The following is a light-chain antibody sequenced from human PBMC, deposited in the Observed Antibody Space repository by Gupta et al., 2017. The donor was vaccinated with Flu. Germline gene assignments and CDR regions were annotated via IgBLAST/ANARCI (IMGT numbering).Light chain of an antibody. CDR3: QQDYRCPLT. CDR1: PSLNDH. Sequence: PATPSVSPGERVTLAFRASPSLNDHLAWYQQKPGQVPRLLIYAASTRATGAPARFSGSGSETEFTLTVDSLQSEDFGVYYCQQDYRCPLTFGHGTKVDVK. CDR2: AAS. J-gene: IGKJ3*01. V-gene: IGKV3D-15*01.